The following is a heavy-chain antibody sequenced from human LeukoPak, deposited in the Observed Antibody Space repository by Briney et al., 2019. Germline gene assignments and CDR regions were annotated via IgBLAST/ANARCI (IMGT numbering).Heavy chain of an antibody. Sequence: SETLSLTCTVSGGSISSYYWSWIRQPPGKGLEWIGYIYYSGSTNYNPSLKSRVTISVDTSKNQFSLKLSSVTAADTAVYYCASTQAAITMVRGVIEAEYFQHWGQGTLVTVSS. J-gene: IGHJ1*01. D-gene: IGHD3-10*01. CDR2: IYYSGST. CDR3: ASTQAAITMVRGVIEAEYFQH. V-gene: IGHV4-59*08. CDR1: GGSISSYY.